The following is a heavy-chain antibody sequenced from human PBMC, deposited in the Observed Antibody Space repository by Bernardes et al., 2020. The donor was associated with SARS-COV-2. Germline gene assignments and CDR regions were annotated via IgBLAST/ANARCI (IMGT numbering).Heavy chain of an antibody. CDR2: INHSGST. CDR1: GGSFSGYY. CDR3: ARADWLTID. J-gene: IGHJ4*02. V-gene: IGHV4-34*01. Sequence: SETLSLTCAVYGGSFSGYYWSWIRKPPGKGLEWIGEINHSGSTNYNPSLKSRVTISVDTSKNQFSLKLSSVTAADTAVYYCARADWLTIDWGQGTLVTVSS. D-gene: IGHD3-9*01.